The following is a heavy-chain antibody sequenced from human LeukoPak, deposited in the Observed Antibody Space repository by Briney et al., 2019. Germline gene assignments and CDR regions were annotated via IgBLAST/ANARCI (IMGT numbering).Heavy chain of an antibody. V-gene: IGHV1-46*01. D-gene: IGHD5-24*01. J-gene: IGHJ4*02. CDR2: INPSGGST. Sequence: ASVKVSCKASGYTFTGYYMHWVRQAPGQGLEWMGIINPSGGSTSYAQKFQGRVTMTRDTSTSTVYMELSSLRSEDTAVYYCAGERGKRWLQLHYWGQGTLVTVSS. CDR1: GYTFTGYY. CDR3: AGERGKRWLQLHY.